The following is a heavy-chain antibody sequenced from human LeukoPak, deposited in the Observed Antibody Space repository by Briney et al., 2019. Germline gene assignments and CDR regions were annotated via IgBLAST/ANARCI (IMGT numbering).Heavy chain of an antibody. CDR3: ARETGFADAFDF. CDR2: ITGTGSQLDDV. J-gene: IGHJ3*01. Sequence: PGGSLRLSCAASGFKFSVYRMNWVRQAPGSALQWVSRITGTGSQLDDVDYADSVRGRFTISRDNGKDSLFLEMRGLRVEDTGIYFCARETGFADAFDFWGRGSLVTVSS. V-gene: IGHV3-21*03. CDR1: GFKFSVYR.